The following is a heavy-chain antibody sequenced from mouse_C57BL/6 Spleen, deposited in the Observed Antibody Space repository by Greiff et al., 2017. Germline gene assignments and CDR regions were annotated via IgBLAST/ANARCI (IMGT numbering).Heavy chain of an antibody. Sequence: EVQVVESEGGLVQPGSSMKLSCTASGFTFSDYYMAWVRQVPEKGLEWVANINYDGSSTYYLDSLKSRFIISRDNAKNILYLQMSSLKSEDTATYYCAREDDYDWYFDVWGTGTTVTVSS. CDR1: GFTFSDYY. V-gene: IGHV5-16*01. CDR3: AREDDYDWYFDV. CDR2: INYDGSST. J-gene: IGHJ1*03. D-gene: IGHD2-4*01.